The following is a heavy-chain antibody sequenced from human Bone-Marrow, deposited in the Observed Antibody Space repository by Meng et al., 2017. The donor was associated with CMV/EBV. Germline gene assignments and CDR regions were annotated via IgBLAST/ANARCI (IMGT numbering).Heavy chain of an antibody. D-gene: IGHD3-22*01. CDR1: GFTFSRCW. CDR3: AKDPGSGYWVY. V-gene: IGHV3-23*04. J-gene: IGHJ4*01. Sequence: VGVGGPGGGFFLPGGSMGPASEGSGFTFSRCWMHWVRQAPGKGLVWVSALSATGGNTYYADSVKGRFTVSRDNSKNIMYLQMNNLRGEDTARYYCAKDPGSGYWVYWGQGTLVTVSS. CDR2: LSATGGNT.